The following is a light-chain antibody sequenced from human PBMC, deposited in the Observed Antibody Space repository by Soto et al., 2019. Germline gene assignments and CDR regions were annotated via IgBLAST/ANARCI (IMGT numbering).Light chain of an antibody. V-gene: IGKV3-20*01. CDR2: SAS. CDR1: QSVSSSY. J-gene: IGKJ4*01. Sequence: EIVLTQSPGTLSLSPGERATLSCRASQSVSSSYLAWYQQKPGQAPRLLIYSASSRATGIPDRFSGSGSGTAFTLTISRLEPEDFAVYYCQQYGSSPLTFGGGKKVEIK. CDR3: QQYGSSPLT.